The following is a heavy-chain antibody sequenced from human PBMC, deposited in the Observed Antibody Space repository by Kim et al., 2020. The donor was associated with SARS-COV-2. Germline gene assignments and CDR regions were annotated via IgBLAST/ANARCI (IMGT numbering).Heavy chain of an antibody. D-gene: IGHD5-18*01. CDR2: INAGNGNT. CDR1: GYTFTSYA. J-gene: IGHJ4*02. CDR3: ARGAWIRRGGDFDY. V-gene: IGHV1-3*01. Sequence: ASVKVSCKASGYTFTSYAMHWVRQAPGQRLEWMGWINAGNGNTKYSQKFQGRVTITRDTSASTAYMELSSLRSEDTAVYYCARGAWIRRGGDFDYWGQGTLVTVSS.